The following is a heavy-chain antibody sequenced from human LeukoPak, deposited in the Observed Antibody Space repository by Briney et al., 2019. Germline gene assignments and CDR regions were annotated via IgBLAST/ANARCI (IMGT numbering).Heavy chain of an antibody. D-gene: IGHD1-14*01. V-gene: IGHV3-21*06. CDR2: IGGSSTSI. CDR3: ARRANLEYFDY. CDR1: RFTFSTYA. J-gene: IGHJ4*02. Sequence: GGSLRLSCAASRFTFSTYAMNWVRQAPGKGLEWVSSIGGSSTSIYYADSVKGRFTISRDNAKNSLYLQMNSLRAEDTAVYYCARRANLEYFDYWGQGTLVTVSS.